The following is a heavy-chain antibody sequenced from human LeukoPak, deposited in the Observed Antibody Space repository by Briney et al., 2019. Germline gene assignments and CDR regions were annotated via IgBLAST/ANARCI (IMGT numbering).Heavy chain of an antibody. D-gene: IGHD3-16*01. Sequence: SVKISCKASGGTFSSYAISWVRQAPGQGLEWMGGIIPIFGTANYAQKFQGRVTITADESTSTAYMELSSLRSEDTAVYYCARSSRGSSQDYYYGMDVWGQGTTVTVSS. CDR2: IIPIFGTA. CDR3: ARSSRGSSQDYYYGMDV. V-gene: IGHV1-69*13. J-gene: IGHJ6*02. CDR1: GGTFSSYA.